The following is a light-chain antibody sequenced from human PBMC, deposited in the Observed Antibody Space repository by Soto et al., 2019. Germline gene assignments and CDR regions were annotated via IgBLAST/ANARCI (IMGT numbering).Light chain of an antibody. V-gene: IGKV3-20*01. J-gene: IGKJ2*01. Sequence: EIVLTQSPGTLSLSPGERATLSCRASQSVSSSYLAWYQQKPGQAPRLLIYGASTRATGIPDRFSGSESGTDFTLTISRLEPEDFAVFYCQHYGASPYTFGHGTKLEIK. CDR2: GAS. CDR3: QHYGASPYT. CDR1: QSVSSSY.